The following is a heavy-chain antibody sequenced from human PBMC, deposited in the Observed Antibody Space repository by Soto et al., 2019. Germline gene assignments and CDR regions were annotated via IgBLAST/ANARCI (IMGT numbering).Heavy chain of an antibody. CDR1: GFTFSSYW. Sequence: GGSLRLSCAASGFTFSSYWMHWVRQAPGKGLEWVSAISGSGGSTYYTDSVKGRFTISRDNSKNTLYLQMNSLRAEDTAVYYCAVRKTGSFFDYWGQGTLVTVSS. D-gene: IGHD1-26*01. CDR3: AVRKTGSFFDY. V-gene: IGHV3-23*01. CDR2: ISGSGGST. J-gene: IGHJ4*02.